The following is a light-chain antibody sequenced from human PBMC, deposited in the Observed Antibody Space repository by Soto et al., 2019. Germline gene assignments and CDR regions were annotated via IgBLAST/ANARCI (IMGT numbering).Light chain of an antibody. CDR3: ETWDINTQL. CDR1: SGHSSYI. V-gene: IGLV4-60*02. Sequence: QSVLTQSSSASASLGSSVKLTCTLSSGHSSYIIAWHQQQPGKAPRYLMKLEGSGSYNKGSGVPDRFSGSSSGADRYLTISNLQFEDEADYYCETWDINTQLFGGGTQLTVL. CDR2: LEGSGSY. J-gene: IGLJ7*01.